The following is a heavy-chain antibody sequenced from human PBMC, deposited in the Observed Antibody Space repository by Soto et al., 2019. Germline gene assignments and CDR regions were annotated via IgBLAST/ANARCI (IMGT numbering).Heavy chain of an antibody. J-gene: IGHJ4*02. CDR1: GFSPRDSKVG. D-gene: IGHD1-26*01. Sequence: QVTLKESGPVLVKPTETLTLTCAVSGFSPRDSKVGVSWIRPPPGKALEWLTHIFWNGEKSYSTSLERRLTISKDTSKGQVVLTMTNSDPVDTATYFCAHVRQWDGTHSYDYWGRGTLVTVSS. CDR3: AHVRQWDGTHSYDY. CDR2: IFWNGEK. V-gene: IGHV2-26*01.